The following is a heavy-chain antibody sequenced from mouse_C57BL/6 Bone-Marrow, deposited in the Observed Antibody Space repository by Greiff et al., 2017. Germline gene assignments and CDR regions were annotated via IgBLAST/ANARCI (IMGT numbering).Heavy chain of an antibody. CDR2: IDPFNGCT. V-gene: IGHV1-59*01. CDR1: GYTFTSYW. Sequence: QVQLQQPGAELVKPGTSVKLSCKASGYTFTSYWMHWVKQRPGQGLEWIGMIDPFNGCTNYNEKFKSKATLTVDTSSSTAYMQLSSLTSADSAVYYCARNDYASSWSWYFDVWGTGTTVTVTS. CDR3: ARNDYASSWSWYFDV. J-gene: IGHJ1*03. D-gene: IGHD1-1*01.